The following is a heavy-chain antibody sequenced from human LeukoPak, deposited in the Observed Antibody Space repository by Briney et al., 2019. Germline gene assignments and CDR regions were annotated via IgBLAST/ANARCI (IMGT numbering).Heavy chain of an antibody. Sequence: SVKVSCKASGGTFSSYAISWVRQAPGQGLEWMGRIIPILGIANYAQKFQGRVTITADKSTSTAYMELSSLRSEDTAVYYCARDTMVRGVIIKGSFDYWGQGTLVTVSS. V-gene: IGHV1-69*04. CDR1: GGTFSSYA. J-gene: IGHJ4*02. CDR2: IIPILGIA. D-gene: IGHD3-10*01. CDR3: ARDTMVRGVIIKGSFDY.